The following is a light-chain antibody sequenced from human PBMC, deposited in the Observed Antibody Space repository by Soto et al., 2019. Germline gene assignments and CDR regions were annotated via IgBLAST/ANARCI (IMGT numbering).Light chain of an antibody. J-gene: IGLJ1*01. V-gene: IGLV2-8*01. CDR2: EVS. Sequence: QSVLTQPPSASGSAGQSVTISCTGTSTDVGGYNYVSWYQQHPGKAPKLMIYEVSKRPSGVPDRFSGSKSGNTASLTVSGLQAEGEADYYCSSYAGNNIHYVFGTGTKVTVL. CDR1: STDVGGYNY. CDR3: SSYAGNNIHYV.